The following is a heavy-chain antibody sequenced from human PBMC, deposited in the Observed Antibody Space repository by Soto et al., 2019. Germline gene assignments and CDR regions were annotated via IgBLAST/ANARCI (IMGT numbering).Heavy chain of an antibody. D-gene: IGHD3-10*01. CDR1: GGSISSYY. J-gene: IGHJ3*02. CDR2: IYYSGST. CDR3: ARYHGSRFDAFDI. Sequence: QVQLQESGPGLVKPSETLSLTCTVSGGSISSYYWSWIRQPPGTGLEWIGYIYYSGSTNYNPSLKSRVTISVDTSKNQFSLKLSSVTAADTAVYYCARYHGSRFDAFDIWGQGTMVTVSS. V-gene: IGHV4-59*08.